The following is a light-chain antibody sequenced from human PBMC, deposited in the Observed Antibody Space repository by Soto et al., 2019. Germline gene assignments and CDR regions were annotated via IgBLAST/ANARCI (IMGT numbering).Light chain of an antibody. CDR2: EVS. J-gene: IGLJ1*01. V-gene: IGLV2-14*01. CDR1: SSDVGGYNY. CDR3: SSYTSRSPRV. Sequence: SVLTQPASVSGSPGQSITISCTGTSSDVGGYNYVSWYQQHPGKAPKLMIYEVSNRPSGVSNRFSGSQSGNTASLTISGLQPEDEADYYCSSYTSRSPRVFGTGTKVTVL.